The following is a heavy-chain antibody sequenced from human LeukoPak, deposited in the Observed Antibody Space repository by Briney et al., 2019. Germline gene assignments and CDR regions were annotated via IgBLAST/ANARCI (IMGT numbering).Heavy chain of an antibody. CDR3: ARLSHIAPAGAYSYHSLDI. CDR2: IYSSGDT. J-gene: IGHJ6*02. D-gene: IGHD6-13*01. Sequence: SETLSLTCTVSGGSISSYYWNWIRQPAGKGLEWIGRIYSSGDTDSDPSLRGRVTLSLDTSNNQFSLRLSSVTAADTAVYYCARLSHIAPAGAYSYHSLDIWGPGTTVTVSS. V-gene: IGHV4-4*07. CDR1: GGSISSYY.